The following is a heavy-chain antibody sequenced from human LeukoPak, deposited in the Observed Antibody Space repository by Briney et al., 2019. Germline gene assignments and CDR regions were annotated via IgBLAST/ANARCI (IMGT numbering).Heavy chain of an antibody. V-gene: IGHV3-7*01. CDR2: TKPDGSAE. J-gene: IGHJ4*02. D-gene: IGHD2-15*01. Sequence: GGSLRLSCAASGFSFRNYWMGWVRQAPGKGLEWVANTKPDGSAEYYADSVRGRFTASRDNANNLLYLQMDRLRAEDTAVYYCARDGGLHTNFDYWGQGTLLTVSS. CDR3: ARDGGLHTNFDY. CDR1: GFSFRNYW.